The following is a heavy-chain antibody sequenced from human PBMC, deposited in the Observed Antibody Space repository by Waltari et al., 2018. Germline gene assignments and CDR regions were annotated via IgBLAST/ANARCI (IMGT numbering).Heavy chain of an antibody. D-gene: IGHD1-1*01. CDR1: GFTFSTVA. CDR3: ARDRQSGGFRYDY. J-gene: IGHJ4*02. V-gene: IGHV3-30*01. CDR2: ILHDGSNK. Sequence: QVQLVESGGGVVQPGRSLRLSCAASGFTFSTVALPWVRQAPGKGVEWVAVILHDGSNKYYADSVKGRFTISRDNSKNTLYLQMNSLRAEDTATYFCARDRQSGGFRYDYWGQGTLVTVSS.